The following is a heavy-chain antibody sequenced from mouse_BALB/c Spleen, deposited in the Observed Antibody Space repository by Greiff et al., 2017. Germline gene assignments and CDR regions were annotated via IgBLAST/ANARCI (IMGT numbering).Heavy chain of an antibody. CDR3: ARDMGLRRYYAMDY. V-gene: IGHV7-3*02. D-gene: IGHD2-4*01. Sequence: EVMLVESGGGLVQPGGSLRLSCATSGFTFTDYYMSWVRQPPGKALEWLGFIRNKANGYTTEYSASVKGRFTISRDNSQSILYLQMNTLRAEDSATYYCARDMGLRRYYAMDYWGQGTSVTVSS. CDR2: IRNKANGYTT. CDR1: GFTFTDYY. J-gene: IGHJ4*01.